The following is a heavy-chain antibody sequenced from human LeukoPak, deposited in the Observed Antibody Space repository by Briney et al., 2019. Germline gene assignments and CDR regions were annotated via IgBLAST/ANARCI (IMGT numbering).Heavy chain of an antibody. CDR2: FYPEDGET. D-gene: IGHD2-15*01. J-gene: IGHJ4*02. V-gene: IGHV1-24*01. CDR1: GYTLTELS. CDR3: ATGPPRYCSGGSCAFDY. Sequence: ASVKVSCKVSGYTLTELSMHWVRQAPGKGLEWMGGFYPEDGETIYAQKFQGRVTMTEDTSTDTAYMELSSLRSEDTAVYYCATGPPRYCSGGSCAFDYWGQGTLVAVSS.